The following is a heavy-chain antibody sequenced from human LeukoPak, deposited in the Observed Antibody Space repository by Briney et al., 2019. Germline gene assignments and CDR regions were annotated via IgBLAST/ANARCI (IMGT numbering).Heavy chain of an antibody. D-gene: IGHD1-1*01. Sequence: SETLSLTCTVSGGAISNRELYWGWVRQPPGKGLEWIAMIYYSGSTYSNPSLKSRVTISVDTSKNQFSLKVRSVTAADSAVYFCARLAGHHNNGRFDFWGQGVLVSVSS. CDR1: GGAISNRELY. CDR2: IYYSGST. J-gene: IGHJ4*02. CDR3: ARLAGHHNNGRFDF. V-gene: IGHV4-39*01.